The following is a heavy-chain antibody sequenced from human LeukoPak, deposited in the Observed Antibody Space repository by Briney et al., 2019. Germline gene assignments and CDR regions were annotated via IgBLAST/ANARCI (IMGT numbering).Heavy chain of an antibody. CDR1: GGSIRSSSYY. Sequence: SETLSLTCTVSGGSIRSSSYYWGWIRQPPGKGLEWIGSIYYSGSTYYNPSLKSRVTISVNTSKNQFSLRLSSVTAADTAVYYCARVSGQFYFYYYMDVWGKGTTVTISS. D-gene: IGHD6-19*01. CDR3: ARVSGQFYFYYYMDV. CDR2: IYYSGST. V-gene: IGHV4-39*01. J-gene: IGHJ6*03.